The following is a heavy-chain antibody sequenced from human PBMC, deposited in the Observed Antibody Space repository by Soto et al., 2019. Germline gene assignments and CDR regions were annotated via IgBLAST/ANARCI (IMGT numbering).Heavy chain of an antibody. CDR1: GYTFTSYD. J-gene: IGHJ6*03. V-gene: IGHV1-8*01. Sequence: QVQLVQTGAAVKKPGASVKVSCKASGYTFTSYDINWVRQATGQGLEWMGWMNPNSGNTGYAQKFQGRVIMTRNTSISTAYMELSSLGSEDTAVYYCARGGYGSGSYFLRYYYYMDVWGKGTTVTVSS. CDR3: ARGGYGSGSYFLRYYYYMDV. D-gene: IGHD3-10*01. CDR2: MNPNSGNT.